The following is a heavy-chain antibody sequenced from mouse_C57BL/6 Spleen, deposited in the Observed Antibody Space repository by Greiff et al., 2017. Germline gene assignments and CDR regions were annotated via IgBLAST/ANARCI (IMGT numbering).Heavy chain of an antibody. Sequence: EVKLMESGPELVKPGASVKISCKASGYSFTGYYMNWVKQSPEKSLEWIGEINPSTGGTTYNQKFKAKATLTVDKSSSTAYMQLKSLTSEDSAVYYCARYPITTVVDPYAMDYWGQGTSVTVSS. CDR2: INPSTGGT. V-gene: IGHV1-42*01. D-gene: IGHD1-1*01. CDR1: GYSFTGYY. J-gene: IGHJ4*01. CDR3: ARYPITTVVDPYAMDY.